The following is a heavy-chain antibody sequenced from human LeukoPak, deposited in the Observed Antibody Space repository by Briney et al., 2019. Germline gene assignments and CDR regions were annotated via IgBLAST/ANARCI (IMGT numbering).Heavy chain of an antibody. V-gene: IGHV3-43*02. CDR3: AKDCVAYHWYYYYYMDV. Sequence: GGSLRLSCAASGFTFDDYAMHWVRQAPGKGLEWVSLISGDGGSTYYADPVKGRFTIYRDNSKNSLYLQMNSLRTGDTALYYCAKDCVAYHWYYYYYMDVWGKGTTVTVSS. CDR1: GFTFDDYA. D-gene: IGHD2-2*01. CDR2: ISGDGGST. J-gene: IGHJ6*03.